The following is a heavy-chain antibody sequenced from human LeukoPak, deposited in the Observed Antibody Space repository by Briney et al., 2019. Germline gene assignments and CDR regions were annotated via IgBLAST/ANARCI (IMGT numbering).Heavy chain of an antibody. CDR1: GYTFTTYG. CDR2: ISTYNGNT. J-gene: IGHJ2*01. D-gene: IGHD3-16*01. V-gene: IGHV1-18*01. CDR3: ARTSGAGWFFDL. Sequence: GASVKVSCKASGYTFTTYGINWVRQAPGQGLEWMGWISTYNGNTNYAQKFQGRVTMTTDTSTSTAYMELRSLRSDDTAVYYCARTSGAGWFFDLWGRGTLVTVSS.